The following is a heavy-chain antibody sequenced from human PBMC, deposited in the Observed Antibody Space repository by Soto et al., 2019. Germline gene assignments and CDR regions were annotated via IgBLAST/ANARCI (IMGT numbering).Heavy chain of an antibody. CDR3: AKPLYCSGGSCYRYYFDY. CDR2: ISGSGGST. D-gene: IGHD2-15*01. Sequence: PGGSLRLSCAASGFTFSSYAMSWVRQAPGKGLEWVSAISGSGGSTYYADSVKGRFTISRDNSKNTLYLQMNSLRAEDTAVYYCAKPLYCSGGSCYRYYFDYWGQGTLVTVSS. J-gene: IGHJ4*02. V-gene: IGHV3-23*01. CDR1: GFTFSSYA.